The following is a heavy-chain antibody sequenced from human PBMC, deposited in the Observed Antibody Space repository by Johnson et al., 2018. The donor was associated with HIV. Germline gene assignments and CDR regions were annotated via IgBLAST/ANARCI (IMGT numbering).Heavy chain of an antibody. J-gene: IGHJ3*02. V-gene: IGHV3-7*05. D-gene: IGHD4-11*01. CDR2: IKQDGTEK. CDR3: VRDDGSNYEAFDI. Sequence: EVQLVESGGGLVQPGGSLRLSCAASGFTFNSYWMTWVRQAPGKGLEWVADIKQDGTEKYYLDSVKGRFTISRDNAKKSLYLQMNNLRAEDTAVYYCVRDDGSNYEAFDIWGQGTIVTVSS. CDR1: GFTFNSYW.